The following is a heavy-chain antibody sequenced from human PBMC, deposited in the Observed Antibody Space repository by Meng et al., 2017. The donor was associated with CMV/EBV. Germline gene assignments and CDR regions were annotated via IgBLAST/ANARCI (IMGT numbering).Heavy chain of an antibody. CDR3: ARGYCSSTSCPNYFDY. D-gene: IGHD2-2*01. Sequence: SETLSLTCAVYGGSFSGYYWSWIRQPPGKGLEWIGEINHSGSTNYNPSLKSRVTISVDTSKNQFSLKLSSVTAADTAAYYCARGYCSSTSCPNYFDYWGQGTLVTVSS. CDR2: INHSGST. J-gene: IGHJ4*02. V-gene: IGHV4-34*01. CDR1: GGSFSGYY.